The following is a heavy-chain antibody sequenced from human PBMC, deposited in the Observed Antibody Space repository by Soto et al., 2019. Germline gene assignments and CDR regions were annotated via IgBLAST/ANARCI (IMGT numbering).Heavy chain of an antibody. J-gene: IGHJ6*02. Sequence: SVKVSCKISGGTFSRYSISWVRQAPGQGLEWMGGIVPIFGTRNYAQKFQDRVTITTDESATTAHMELSNLRSEDTAVYYCARPYEGGYSSNHHYYCALDVWGQGTAVTVS. CDR3: ARPYEGGYSSNHHYYCALDV. V-gene: IGHV1-69*05. D-gene: IGHD2-21*01. CDR1: GGTFSRYS. CDR2: IVPIFGTR.